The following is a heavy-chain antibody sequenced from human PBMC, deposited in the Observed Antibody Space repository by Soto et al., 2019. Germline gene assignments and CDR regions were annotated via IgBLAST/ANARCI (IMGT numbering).Heavy chain of an antibody. CDR1: GGSFSGYY. J-gene: IGHJ4*02. CDR3: ARRQRVRTAYSSSWYLFDH. D-gene: IGHD6-13*01. CDR2: INHSGST. Sequence: QVQLQQWGAGLLKPSETLSLTCAVYGGSFSGYYWSWIRQPPGKGLEWIGEINHSGSTNYNPSLKSRVTISVDHSKNQFSLKLSSVTAADTAVYYCARRQRVRTAYSSSWYLFDHWGQGTLVTVSS. V-gene: IGHV4-34*01.